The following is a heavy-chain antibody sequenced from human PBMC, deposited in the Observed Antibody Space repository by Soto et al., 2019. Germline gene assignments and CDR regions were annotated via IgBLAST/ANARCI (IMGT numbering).Heavy chain of an antibody. V-gene: IGHV1-69*01. Sequence: QVQLVQSGAEVKKPGSSVKVSCKASGGTFSSYAISWVRQAPGQGLEWMGGIIPIFGTANYAQKFQGRVKITADESTSTAYMELSSMRSEDTAVYYCARTGAGGGWFDPWGQGTLVTVSS. CDR2: IIPIFGTA. CDR3: ARTGAGGGWFDP. J-gene: IGHJ5*02. D-gene: IGHD6-25*01. CDR1: GGTFSSYA.